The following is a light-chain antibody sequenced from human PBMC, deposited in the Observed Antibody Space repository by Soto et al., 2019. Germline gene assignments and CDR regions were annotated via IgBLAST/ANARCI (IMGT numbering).Light chain of an antibody. V-gene: IGKV1-39*01. Sequence: DIQMTQSPSSLSASVGDRVTITCRASQSISSYLNWYQQKPGKAPKLLIYAASSLQSGVPSRFSGSGSGTDFTLTISSLRPEDCATYYCQQSYSTPYTFGQVTKLEIK. CDR3: QQSYSTPYT. J-gene: IGKJ2*01. CDR1: QSISSY. CDR2: AAS.